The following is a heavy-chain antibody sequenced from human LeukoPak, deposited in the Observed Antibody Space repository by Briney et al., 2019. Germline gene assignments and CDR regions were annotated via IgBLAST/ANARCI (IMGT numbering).Heavy chain of an antibody. CDR3: ARDGSGYYID. CDR2: IYYSGST. J-gene: IGHJ4*02. CDR1: GGSITSSYY. D-gene: IGHD3-22*01. Sequence: SETLCLTCTVSGGSITSSYYWGWIRQPPGKGLEWIGSIYYSGSTYYNPSLKSRVTMSVDTSKNQFSLKLSSVTAADTAVYYCARDGSGYYIDWGQGSLVTVSS. V-gene: IGHV4-39*07.